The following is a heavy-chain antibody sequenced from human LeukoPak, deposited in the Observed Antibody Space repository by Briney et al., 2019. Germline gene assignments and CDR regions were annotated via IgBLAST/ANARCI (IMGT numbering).Heavy chain of an antibody. CDR2: MNPNRGNT. CDR1: GYTFTSYD. D-gene: IGHD6-13*01. CDR3: ARGFLRRPTVRALANYFDY. V-gene: IGHV1-8*01. J-gene: IGHJ4*02. Sequence: ASVKVSCKASGYTFTSYDINWVRQATGQGLEWMGWMNPNRGNTGYAQKFQGRVTMTRNTSISTAYMELSSLRSEDTAVYYCARGFLRRPTVRALANYFDYWGQGTLVTVSS.